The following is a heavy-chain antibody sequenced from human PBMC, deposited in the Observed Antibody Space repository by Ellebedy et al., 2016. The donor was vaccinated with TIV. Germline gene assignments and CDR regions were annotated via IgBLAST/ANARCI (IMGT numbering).Heavy chain of an antibody. Sequence: ASVKVSCXASGYTFTSYAMHWVRQAPGQRLEWMGWINAGNGNTKYSQKFQGRVTITRDTSASTAYMELSSLRSEDTAVYYCARDFSGSYYGGVNWFDPWGQGTLVTVSS. CDR2: INAGNGNT. J-gene: IGHJ5*02. CDR3: ARDFSGSYYGGVNWFDP. CDR1: GYTFTSYA. D-gene: IGHD1-26*01. V-gene: IGHV1-3*01.